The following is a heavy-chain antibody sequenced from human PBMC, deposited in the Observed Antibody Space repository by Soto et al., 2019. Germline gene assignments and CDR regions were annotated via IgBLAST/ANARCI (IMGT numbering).Heavy chain of an antibody. CDR1: GYTFTSYG. CDR3: ARDSGLAVAGSAFDI. Sequence: ASVKVSCKASGYTFTSYGISWVRQAPGQGLEWMGWISAYNGNTNYAQKLQGRVTMTTDTSTSTAYMELRSLRSDDTAVYYCARDSGLAVAGSAFDIWGRGTMVTVSS. J-gene: IGHJ3*02. V-gene: IGHV1-18*04. D-gene: IGHD6-19*01. CDR2: ISAYNGNT.